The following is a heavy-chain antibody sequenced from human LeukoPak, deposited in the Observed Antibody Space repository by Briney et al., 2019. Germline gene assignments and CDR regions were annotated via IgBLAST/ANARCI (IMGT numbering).Heavy chain of an antibody. CDR1: GFTFDDYG. J-gene: IGHJ4*02. CDR3: ARGVYSSEYFDY. V-gene: IGHV3-20*04. Sequence: GGSLRLSCAASGFTFDDYGMSWVRQAPGKGLEWVSGIDWNGGSTGYADSVKGRFTISRDNAKNSLYLQMNSLRAEDTALYYCARGVYSSEYFDYWGQETLVTVSS. D-gene: IGHD6-25*01. CDR2: IDWNGGST.